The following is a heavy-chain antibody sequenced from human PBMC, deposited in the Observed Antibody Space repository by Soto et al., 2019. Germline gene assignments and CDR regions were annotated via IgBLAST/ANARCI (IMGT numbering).Heavy chain of an antibody. D-gene: IGHD3-3*02. CDR2: IMPIFRTP. V-gene: IGHV1-69*12. J-gene: IGHJ6*02. CDR1: GGTFRNSA. Sequence: QVQLEQSGAEVKKPGSSVKVSCKASGGTFRNSAISWVRQAPGQGLEWMGGIMPIFRTPDYAQKFQGRVTITADESTNTAYVELSGLRSDDTAVYYCARDTDRPQLGGNYYYILDVWGHGTKVTVSS. CDR3: ARDTDRPQLGGNYYYILDV.